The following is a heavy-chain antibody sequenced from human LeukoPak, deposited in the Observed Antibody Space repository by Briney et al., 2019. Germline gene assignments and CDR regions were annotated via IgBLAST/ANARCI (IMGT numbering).Heavy chain of an antibody. V-gene: IGHV3-30-3*01. D-gene: IGHD5-12*01. CDR1: GFTFSSYA. CDR3: AREAVDIVATTQPENGGFDY. J-gene: IGHJ4*02. Sequence: GGSLRLSCAASGFTFSSYAMHWVRQAPGKGLEWVAVISYDGSNKYYADPVKGRFTISRDNSKNTLYLQMNSLRAEDTAVYYCAREAVDIVATTQPENGGFDYWGQGTLVTVSS. CDR2: ISYDGSNK.